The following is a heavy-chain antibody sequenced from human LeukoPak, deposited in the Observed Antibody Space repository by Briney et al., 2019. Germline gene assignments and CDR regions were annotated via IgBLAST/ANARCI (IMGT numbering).Heavy chain of an antibody. CDR1: GYAFTIYV. V-gene: IGHV1-18*01. D-gene: IGHD4-17*01. CDR3: ARRGGKNYGDYLLYYYYMDV. J-gene: IGHJ6*03. CDR2: ISAYNGHT. Sequence: ASVKVSCKASGYAFTIYVVTWVPQVPGQGLGWIGWISAYNGHTEYAQKLQGRVIMTTDTSTTTAYMELRSLRSHDTAMYYCARRGGKNYGDYLLYYYYMDVWGKGTTVTVSS.